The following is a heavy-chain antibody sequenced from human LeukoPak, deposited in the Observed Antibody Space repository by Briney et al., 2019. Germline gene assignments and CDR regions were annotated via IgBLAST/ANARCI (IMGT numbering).Heavy chain of an antibody. CDR3: ARAYYDYVWGSYRYAFDY. V-gene: IGHV4-61*01. Sequence: SETLSLTCTVSGYSISSGYYWGWIRQPPGKGLEWIGYIYYSGSTNYNPSLKSRVTISVDTSKNQFSLKLSSVTAADTAVYYCARAYYDYVWGSYRYAFDYWGQGTLVTVSS. J-gene: IGHJ4*02. CDR2: IYYSGST. CDR1: GYSISSGYY. D-gene: IGHD3-16*02.